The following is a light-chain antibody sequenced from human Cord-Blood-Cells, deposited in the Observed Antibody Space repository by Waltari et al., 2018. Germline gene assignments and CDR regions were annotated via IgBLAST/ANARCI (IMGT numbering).Light chain of an antibody. V-gene: IGKV1-39*01. CDR3: QQSYSTPPIT. CDR1: QSISSY. CDR2: AAS. J-gene: IGKJ4*01. Sequence: DIKMTQSPSSLSASVGDRVTITCRASQSISSYLNWYQQKPGKAPKLLIYAASSLQSGVPSRFSGSGSGTDFTLTISSLQPEDFATYYCQQSYSTPPITFGGGTNVENK.